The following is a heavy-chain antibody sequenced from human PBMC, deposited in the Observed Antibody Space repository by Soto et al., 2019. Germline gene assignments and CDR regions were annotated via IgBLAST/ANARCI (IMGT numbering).Heavy chain of an antibody. V-gene: IGHV3-30*18. D-gene: IGHD2-15*01. J-gene: IGHJ4*02. CDR1: GFTFSSYG. Sequence: GGSLRLSCAASGFTFSSYGMHWVRQAPGKGLEWVALVSYDGSNKNYAASVKGRFAISRDNSKNTLYLQMNMLRTEDAAVYYCAKDLGYCSGGSCYSEGYSDSWGQG. CDR2: VSYDGSNK. CDR3: AKDLGYCSGGSCYSEGYSDS.